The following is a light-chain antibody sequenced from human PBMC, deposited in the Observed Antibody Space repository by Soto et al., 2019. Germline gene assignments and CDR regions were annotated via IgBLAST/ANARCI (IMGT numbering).Light chain of an antibody. CDR2: HAS. V-gene: IGKV1-5*01. CDR1: QSISNW. J-gene: IGKJ1*01. Sequence: DIQMTQSPSTLPASLVDRVTITCRASQSISNWLALYQQKPGTAPKVLIYHASNLQSGVPSRFSGSGSGTEFTLTISRLQPGDFATYYCQQYNNYSFGQGTKVDTK. CDR3: QQYNNYS.